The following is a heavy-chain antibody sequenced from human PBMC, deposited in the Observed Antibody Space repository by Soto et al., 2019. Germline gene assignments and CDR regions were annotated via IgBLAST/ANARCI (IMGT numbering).Heavy chain of an antibody. CDR1: GGSISSSTYY. CDR3: ARHVGYSSSYNDY. Sequence: SETLSLTCTVSGGSISSSTYYWGWIRQPPGKGLEWIGSIYYSGSTYYNPSLKSRVTISVHTSKNQFSLKLSSVTAADTAVYYCARHVGYSSSYNDYWGQGTLVTVSS. J-gene: IGHJ4*02. D-gene: IGHD6-13*01. V-gene: IGHV4-39*01. CDR2: IYYSGST.